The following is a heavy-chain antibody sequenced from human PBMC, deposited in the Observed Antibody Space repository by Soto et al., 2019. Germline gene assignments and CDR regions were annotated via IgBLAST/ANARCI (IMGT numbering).Heavy chain of an antibody. CDR1: GYTFITYG. CDR2: ISTYNGNT. Sequence: QVQLVQSGAEVKKPGASVKVSCKAPGYTFITYGVSWVRQAPGQGLDCLGWISTYNGNTRYAERLQGRVTMTTDTTTNTAYMELRHLRSDDTAVYYCARGPTDYYDSSANYFLDYWGQGTLVTVSS. D-gene: IGHD3-22*01. J-gene: IGHJ4*02. V-gene: IGHV1-18*01. CDR3: ARGPTDYYDSSANYFLDY.